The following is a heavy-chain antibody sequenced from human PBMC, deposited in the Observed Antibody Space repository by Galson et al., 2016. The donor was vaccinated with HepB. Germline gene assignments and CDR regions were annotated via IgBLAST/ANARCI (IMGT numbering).Heavy chain of an antibody. CDR3: AKDAYTWRWLLSFFPDY. V-gene: IGHV3-30*18. CDR2: LSFDGINK. Sequence: SLRLSCAASGFTFDDYGMDWVRQAPGKGLEWVAVLSFDGINKYYADSVKGRFTISRDNSKNTVYLQMNSLRAEDTAVYYCAKDAYTWRWLLSFFPDYWGQGTLVTVSS. D-gene: IGHD5-24*01. J-gene: IGHJ4*02. CDR1: GFTFDDYG.